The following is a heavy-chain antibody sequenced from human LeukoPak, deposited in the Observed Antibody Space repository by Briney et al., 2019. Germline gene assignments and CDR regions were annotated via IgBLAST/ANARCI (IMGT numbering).Heavy chain of an antibody. CDR2: IYHSGGT. Sequence: ASETLSLTCAVAGGSISSSNWWSWVRQPPGKGLVGIGEIYHSGGTNYNPSLKSGVTISVDKSKNQFSLKLSSVTAAETAVYYCARDLRRYGTDVWGQGTTVTVSS. V-gene: IGHV4-4*02. J-gene: IGHJ6*02. CDR3: ARDLRRYGTDV. CDR1: GGSISSSNW. D-gene: IGHD3-10*01.